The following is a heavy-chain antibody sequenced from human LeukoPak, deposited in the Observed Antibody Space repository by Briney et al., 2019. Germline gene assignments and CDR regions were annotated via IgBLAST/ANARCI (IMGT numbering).Heavy chain of an antibody. V-gene: IGHV4-31*03. D-gene: IGHD2-2*01. CDR3: GRFPGGKVVRSIGFFDY. CDR2: IYYSGST. Sequence: PSETLSLTCTVSGGSISSGGYYWSWIRQHPGKGLEWIGYIYYSGSTYYKPSLKSRVTISVDTSKNQFSLTLSSVTAADSAVYYCGRFPGGKVVRSIGFFDYWGQGPLVTVPS. CDR1: GGSISSGGYY. J-gene: IGHJ4*02.